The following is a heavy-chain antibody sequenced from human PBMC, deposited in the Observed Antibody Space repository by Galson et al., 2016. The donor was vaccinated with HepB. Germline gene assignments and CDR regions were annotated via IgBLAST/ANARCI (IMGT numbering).Heavy chain of an antibody. D-gene: IGHD6-13*01. CDR2: IKQDGSEQ. CDR1: GFTFSSYW. CDR3: ARDRGSSSYGYYYGMDV. Sequence: SLRLSCAASGFTFSSYWMSWVRQAPGKGLEWVANIKQDGSEQYYVDSVKGRFTISRDNAKNSLYLQMNNLRAEDTAVYYCARDRGSSSYGYYYGMDVWGQGTTVTVSS. V-gene: IGHV3-7*01. J-gene: IGHJ6*02.